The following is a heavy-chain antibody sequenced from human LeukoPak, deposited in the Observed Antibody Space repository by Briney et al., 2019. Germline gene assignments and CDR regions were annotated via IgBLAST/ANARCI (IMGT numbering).Heavy chain of an antibody. J-gene: IGHJ4*02. CDR1: GGSFSGYY. CDR2: INHSGSP. CDR3: AREAGAYGDYVGLYYFDY. Sequence: SETLSLTCAVYGGSFSGYYRSWTRHPPGKGLEWIGEINHSGSPNYNPSLKSRVTISVDTSKNQFSLKLSSVTAADTAVYYCAREAGAYGDYVGLYYFDYWGQGTLVTVSS. D-gene: IGHD4-17*01. V-gene: IGHV4-34*01.